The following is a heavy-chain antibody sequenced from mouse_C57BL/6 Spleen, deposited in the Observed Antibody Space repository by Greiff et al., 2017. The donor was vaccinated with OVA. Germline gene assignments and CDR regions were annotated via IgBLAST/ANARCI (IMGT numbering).Heavy chain of an antibody. V-gene: IGHV5-17*01. J-gene: IGHJ4*01. Sequence: DVHLVESGGGLVKPGGSLKLSCAASGFTFSDYGMHWVRQAPEKGLEWVAYISSGSSTIYYADTVKGRFTISRDNAKNTLFLQMTSLRSEDTAMYYCARRLTTVVANHYYAMDYWGQGTSVTVSS. CDR2: ISSGSSTI. CDR1: GFTFSDYG. D-gene: IGHD1-1*01. CDR3: ARRLTTVVANHYYAMDY.